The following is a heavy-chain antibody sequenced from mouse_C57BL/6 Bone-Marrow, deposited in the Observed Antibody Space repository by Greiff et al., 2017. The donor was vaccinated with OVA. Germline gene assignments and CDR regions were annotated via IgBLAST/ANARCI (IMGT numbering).Heavy chain of an antibody. V-gene: IGHV1-26*01. CDR3: AKRSRLQGYAMDY. CDR2: ISPNNGGT. Sequence: EVQLQQSGPGLVKPGASVKISCKASGYTFTDYYMNWVKQSPGKSLEWIGDISPNNGGTSYNQKLKGKATLTVDKASSTAYMEIRSLTSEDSAVYDCAKRSRLQGYAMDYRGQGTSVTVSS. CDR1: GYTFTDYY. D-gene: IGHD2-10*01. J-gene: IGHJ4*01.